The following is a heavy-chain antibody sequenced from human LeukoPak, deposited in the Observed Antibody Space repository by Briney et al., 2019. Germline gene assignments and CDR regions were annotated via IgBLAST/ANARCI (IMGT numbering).Heavy chain of an antibody. V-gene: IGHV1-69*13. CDR2: IIPIFGTA. Sequence: SVKVSCKASGGTFSSYAISWVRQAPGQGLEWMGGIIPIFGTANYAQKFQGRVTITADESTSTAYMELSSLRSEDTAVYYCAREGALSSARDSGIDYWGQGTLVTVSS. CDR1: GGTFSSYA. CDR3: AREGALSSARDSGIDY. D-gene: IGHD6-6*01. J-gene: IGHJ4*02.